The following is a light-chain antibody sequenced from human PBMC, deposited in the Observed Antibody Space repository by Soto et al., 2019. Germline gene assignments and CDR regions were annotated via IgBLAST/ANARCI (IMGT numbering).Light chain of an antibody. CDR1: SSDVGGYNY. Sequence: QSALTQPACVSGSPGQSITISCTGTSSDVGGYNYVSWYQQHPGKAPKLTIYEVSNRPSGVSNRFSGSKSGNTASLTISGLQAEDEADYYCSSYASSSTHNYVFGTGTKVTVL. CDR3: SSYASSSTHNYV. J-gene: IGLJ1*01. V-gene: IGLV2-14*01. CDR2: EVS.